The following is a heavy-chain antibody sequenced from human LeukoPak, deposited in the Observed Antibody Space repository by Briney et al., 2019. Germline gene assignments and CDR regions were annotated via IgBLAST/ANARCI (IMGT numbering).Heavy chain of an antibody. J-gene: IGHJ4*02. CDR2: IYYSGST. D-gene: IGHD3-9*01. CDR1: GGSISRGGYY. Sequence: PSETLSLTCTVSGGSISRGGYYWSWIRQHPGKGLEWIGYIYYSGSTYYNPSLKSRVTISVDTSKNQFSLKLSSVTAADTAVYYCARQGDYDTLTGQDHYYFDYWGQGTLVTVSS. CDR3: ARQGDYDTLTGQDHYYFDY. V-gene: IGHV4-31*03.